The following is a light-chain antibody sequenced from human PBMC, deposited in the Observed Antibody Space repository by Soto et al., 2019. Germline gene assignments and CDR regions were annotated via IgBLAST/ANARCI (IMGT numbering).Light chain of an antibody. J-gene: IGKJ1*01. CDR3: QQYGSSPRT. CDR2: GAS. Sequence: EIVLTQSPGTLSLSPGERATLSCRASQSITNNYLAWYQQKPGQAPRLLIYGASSRATGIPDRFSGSGSGTDFALTISRLESEDFAVYYCQQYGSSPRTFGQGTKVDIK. V-gene: IGKV3-20*01. CDR1: QSITNNY.